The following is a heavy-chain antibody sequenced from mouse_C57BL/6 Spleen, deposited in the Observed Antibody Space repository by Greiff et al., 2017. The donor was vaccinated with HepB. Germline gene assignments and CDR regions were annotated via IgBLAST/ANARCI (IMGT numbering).Heavy chain of an antibody. V-gene: IGHV3-6*01. J-gene: IGHJ2*01. CDR3: ARDGGVPFDY. Sequence: EVQLVESGPGLVKPSQSLSLTCSVTGYSITSGYYWNWIRQFPGNKLEWMGYISYDGSNNYNPSLKNRISITRDTSKNQFFLKLNSVTTEDTATYYCARDGGVPFDYWGQGTTLTVSS. CDR1: GYSITSGYY. CDR2: ISYDGSN.